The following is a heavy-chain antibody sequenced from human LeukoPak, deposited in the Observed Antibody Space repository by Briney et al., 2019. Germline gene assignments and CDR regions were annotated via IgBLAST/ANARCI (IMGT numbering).Heavy chain of an antibody. V-gene: IGHV3-30*02. J-gene: IGHJ4*02. Sequence: GGSLRLSCAASGFTFSSYGMHWVRQAPGKGLEWVAFIRYDGSNKYYADSVKGRFTISRDNSKNTLYLQMNSLRAEDTAVYYCAKVPGGDCYSSLQCRDYWGQGTLVTVSS. CDR3: AKVPGGDCYSSLQCRDY. CDR2: IRYDGSNK. CDR1: GFTFSSYG. D-gene: IGHD2-21*01.